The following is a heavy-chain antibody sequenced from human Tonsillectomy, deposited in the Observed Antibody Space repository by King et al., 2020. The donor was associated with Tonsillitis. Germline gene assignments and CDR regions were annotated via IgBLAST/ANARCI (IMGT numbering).Heavy chain of an antibody. CDR2: INHSGST. D-gene: IGHD6-19*01. V-gene: IGHV4-34*01. J-gene: IGHJ5*02. CDR3: ARVGSSGWYNWFDP. CDR1: GGSFSGYY. Sequence: VQLQQWVAGLLKPSETLSLTCAVYGGSFSGYYWSWIRQPPGKGLEWIGEINHSGSTNYNPSLKSRVTISVDTSKNQFSLKLSSVTAADTAVYYCARVGSSGWYNWFDPWGQGTLVTVSS.